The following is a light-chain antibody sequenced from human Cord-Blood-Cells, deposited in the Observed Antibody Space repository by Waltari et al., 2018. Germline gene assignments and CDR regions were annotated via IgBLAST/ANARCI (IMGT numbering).Light chain of an antibody. V-gene: IGKV4-1*01. CDR2: WAS. CDR3: QQYYSTPPT. CDR1: QSVLYSSNNKNY. J-gene: IGKJ1*01. Sequence: DIVMTQPPDSLAVSLGESAIINCKSSQSVLYSSNNKNYLAWYQQKPGQPPKLLIYWASTRESGVPDRFSGSGSGTDFALTISSLQAEDVAVYYCQQYYSTPPTFGQGTKVEIK.